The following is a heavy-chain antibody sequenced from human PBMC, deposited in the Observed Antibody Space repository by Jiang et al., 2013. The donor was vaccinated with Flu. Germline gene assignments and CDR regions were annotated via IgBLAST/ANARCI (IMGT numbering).Heavy chain of an antibody. V-gene: IGHV1-69*04. CDR1: GGTFSSYA. Sequence: PGSSVKVSCKASGGTFSSYAISWVRQAPGQGLEWMGRIIPILGIANYAQKFQGRVTITADKSTSTAYMELSSLRSEDTAVYYCAREGTYDSSGYGLGHSTLSSRYYGYWGQGTLVTVSS. CDR3: AREGTYDSSGYGLGHSTLSSRYYGY. CDR2: IIPILGIA. J-gene: IGHJ4*02. D-gene: IGHD3-22*01.